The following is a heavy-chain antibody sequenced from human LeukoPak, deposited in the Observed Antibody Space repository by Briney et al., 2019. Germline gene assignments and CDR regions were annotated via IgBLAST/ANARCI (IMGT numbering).Heavy chain of an antibody. CDR1: GATFSSYA. CDR3: ARGAGPEMATISETFDY. J-gene: IGHJ4*02. D-gene: IGHD5-24*01. V-gene: IGHV1-69*05. CDR2: IIPIFGTA. Sequence: SVKVSCKASGATFSSYAISWVRQAPGQGLEWMGRIIPIFGTANYAQKFQGRVTITTDESTSTAYMELSSLRSEDTAVYYCARGAGPEMATISETFDYWGQGTLVTVSS.